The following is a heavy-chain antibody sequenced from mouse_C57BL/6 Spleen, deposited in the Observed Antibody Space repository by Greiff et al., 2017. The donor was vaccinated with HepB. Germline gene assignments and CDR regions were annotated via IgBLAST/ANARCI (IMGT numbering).Heavy chain of an antibody. J-gene: IGHJ3*01. V-gene: IGHV14-1*01. CDR2: IDPEDGDT. D-gene: IGHD1-1*01. CDR1: GFNIKDYY. Sequence: EVQLQQSGAELVRPGASVKLSCTASGFNIKDYYMHWVKQRPEQGLEWIGRIDPEDGDTEYAPKFQGKATMTADTSSNTAYLQLSSLTSEDTAVYYCTTDTTVVATRGCAYWGQGTLVTVSA. CDR3: TTDTTVVATRGCAY.